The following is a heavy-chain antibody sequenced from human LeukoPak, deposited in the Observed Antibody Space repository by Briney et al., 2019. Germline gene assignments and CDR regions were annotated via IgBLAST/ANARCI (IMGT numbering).Heavy chain of an antibody. CDR3: VLLPRDYYYYGMDV. D-gene: IGHD3-16*01. CDR2: IYTSGST. J-gene: IGHJ6*02. Sequence: TSETLSLTCTVSCVSISSYYWIGMRQPAGKAREGRGRIYTSGSTNYNPSLKSRVTMSVDTSKKQFSLELSSVTAADTAVYYCVLLPRDYYYYGMDVWGQGPTVTVSS. CDR1: CVSISSYY. V-gene: IGHV4-4*07.